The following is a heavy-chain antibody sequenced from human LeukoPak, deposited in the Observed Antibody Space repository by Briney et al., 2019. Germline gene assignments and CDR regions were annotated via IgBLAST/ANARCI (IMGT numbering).Heavy chain of an antibody. CDR3: AREYCSGGTCLPPT. V-gene: IGHV3-21*01. CDR2: ISSGGSYI. J-gene: IGHJ5*02. D-gene: IGHD2-15*01. Sequence: GGSLRLSCAASGFTFRSYSMNWVRQAPGKGLEWVSLISSGGSYIYYAGSVKGRFTISRDNAKNSLYLQMNSLRAEDTAVYYCAREYCSGGTCLPPTWGQGTLVTVSS. CDR1: GFTFRSYS.